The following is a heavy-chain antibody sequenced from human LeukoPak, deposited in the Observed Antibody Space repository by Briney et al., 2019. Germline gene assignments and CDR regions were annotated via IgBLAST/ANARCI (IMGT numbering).Heavy chain of an antibody. J-gene: IGHJ5*02. Sequence: ASVKVSCXASGYTFTGYYMHWVRQAPGQGLEWMGWINPNSGGTNYAQKFQGRVTMTRDTSISTAYMELSRLRSDDTAVYCCAGAPGYKPFDPWGQGTLVTVSS. CDR2: INPNSGGT. V-gene: IGHV1-2*02. CDR1: GYTFTGYY. CDR3: AGAPGYKPFDP. D-gene: IGHD1-14*01.